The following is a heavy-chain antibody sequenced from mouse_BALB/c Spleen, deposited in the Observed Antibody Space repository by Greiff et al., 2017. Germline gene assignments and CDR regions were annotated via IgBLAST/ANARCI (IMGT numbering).Heavy chain of an antibody. Sequence: VQLQQSGAELVKPGASVKLSCTASGFNIKDTYMHWVKQRPEQGLEWIGRIDPANGNTKYDPKFQGKATITADTSSNTAYLQLSSLTSEDTAVYYCASGGYDVYYAMDYWGQGTSVTVSS. V-gene: IGHV14-3*02. CDR3: ASGGYDVYYAMDY. D-gene: IGHD2-2*01. CDR2: IDPANGNT. J-gene: IGHJ4*01. CDR1: GFNIKDTY.